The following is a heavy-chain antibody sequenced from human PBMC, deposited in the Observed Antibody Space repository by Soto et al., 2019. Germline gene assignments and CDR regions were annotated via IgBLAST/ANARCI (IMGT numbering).Heavy chain of an antibody. Sequence: GESLKISCKGSGYNFTTFWISWVRQMPGKGLEWMGRIDPSDSYSNFSPSFQGHVTISADTSINTAYLEWNSVAASDTAIYYCATYCRGGSCYSANYQNFGLDVWGPGTTVTVSS. CDR2: IDPSDSYS. J-gene: IGHJ6*02. CDR3: ATYCRGGSCYSANYQNFGLDV. V-gene: IGHV5-10-1*01. CDR1: GYNFTTFW. D-gene: IGHD2-15*01.